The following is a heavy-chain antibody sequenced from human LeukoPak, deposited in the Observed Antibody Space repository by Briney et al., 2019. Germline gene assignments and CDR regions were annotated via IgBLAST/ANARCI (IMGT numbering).Heavy chain of an antibody. J-gene: IGHJ6*02. CDR1: GFSFSSYG. V-gene: IGHV3-21*01. D-gene: IGHD2-21*01. Sequence: GGSLRLSCAASGFSFSSYGMYWVRQAPGKGLEWVASIGVVSDYVYYPDSLKGRFTIFRDNPKNSLYLQIDSLRDEDTAVYYCAKEIGRRYSVDVWGQGTTVVVSS. CDR3: AKEIGRRYSVDV. CDR2: IGVVSDYV.